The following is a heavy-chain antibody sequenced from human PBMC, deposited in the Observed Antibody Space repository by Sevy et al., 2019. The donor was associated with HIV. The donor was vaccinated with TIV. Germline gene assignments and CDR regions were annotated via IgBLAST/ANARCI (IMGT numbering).Heavy chain of an antibody. J-gene: IGHJ4*02. Sequence: GGSLRLSCAASGFTFSNYGMNWVRQAPGKGLEWVSGISGSGGSGDKTNYADSVKGRFTISRDDSKNSLYLQLNSLRAEDTAIYYCARKYDSSGYFDYWGQGTLVTVSS. CDR3: ARKYDSSGYFDY. V-gene: IGHV3-23*01. CDR1: GFTFSNYG. CDR2: ISGSGGSGDKT. D-gene: IGHD3-22*01.